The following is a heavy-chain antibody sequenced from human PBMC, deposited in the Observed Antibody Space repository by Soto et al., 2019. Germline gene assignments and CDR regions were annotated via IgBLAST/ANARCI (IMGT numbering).Heavy chain of an antibody. CDR1: GYTFTNYG. CDR2: ISAYNGYT. Sequence: QVQLVQSGGEVKKPGASVKVSCKTSGYTFTNYGITWVRQAPGQGLKWMGWISAYNGYTNYAQKFQGRVIMTTDTSTTTAYMELRRLRSDDTAVYYCARGPAGGLRGGVSYWGQGPLVTVSS. V-gene: IGHV1-18*04. D-gene: IGHD2-15*01. J-gene: IGHJ4*02. CDR3: ARGPAGGLRGGVSY.